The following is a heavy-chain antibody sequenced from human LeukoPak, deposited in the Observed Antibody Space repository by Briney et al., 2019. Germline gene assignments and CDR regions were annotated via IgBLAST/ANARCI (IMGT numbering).Heavy chain of an antibody. CDR1: GGSISSSSYY. CDR3: ASNPQSSSP. Sequence: PSETLSLTCTVSGGSISSSSYYWGWIRQPPGKGLEWIGSIYYSGSTYYNPSLKSRVTISVDTSKNQFSLKLSSVTAADTAVYYCASNPQSSSPWGQGTLVTVSS. D-gene: IGHD6-13*01. V-gene: IGHV4-39*01. CDR2: IYYSGST. J-gene: IGHJ5*02.